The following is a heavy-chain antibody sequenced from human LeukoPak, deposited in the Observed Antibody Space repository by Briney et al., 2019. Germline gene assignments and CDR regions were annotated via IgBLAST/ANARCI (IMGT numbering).Heavy chain of an antibody. V-gene: IGHV3-11*01. CDR3: ARVRGGVTYGQTDI. CDR1: GFTFSDYY. J-gene: IGHJ4*02. CDR2: ISSGGTTI. D-gene: IGHD3-10*01. Sequence: GGSLRLSCAASGFTFSDYYMSWIRQAPGKGLEWVSYISSGGTTIYYADSVKGRLTISRDNAKSSLYLQMHSLRAEDTAIYYCARVRGGVTYGQTDIWGQGTLVTVSS.